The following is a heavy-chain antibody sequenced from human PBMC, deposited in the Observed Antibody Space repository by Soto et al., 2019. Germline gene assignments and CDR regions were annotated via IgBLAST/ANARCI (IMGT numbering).Heavy chain of an antibody. CDR3: ARDNLGYSYGHPYGMDV. Sequence: PSETLSLTCTVSGGSISSGDYYWSWIRQPPGKGLEWIGYIYYSGSTYYNPSLKSRVTISVDTSKNQFSLKLSSVTAADTAVYYCARDNLGYSYGHPYGMDVWGQGTTVTVSS. CDR2: IYYSGST. D-gene: IGHD5-18*01. CDR1: GGSISSGDYY. J-gene: IGHJ6*02. V-gene: IGHV4-30-4*01.